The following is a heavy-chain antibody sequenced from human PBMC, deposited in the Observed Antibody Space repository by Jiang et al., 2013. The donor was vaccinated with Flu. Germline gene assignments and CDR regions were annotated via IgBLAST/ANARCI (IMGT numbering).Heavy chain of an antibody. J-gene: IGHJ4*02. CDR3: ARRGSGYDAYFDY. Sequence: PTGRGLGWIGSIYHSGSTNYNPSLKSRLTISVDTSKNQFSLKLSSVTAADTAVYYCARRGSGYDAYFDYWGQGTLVTVSS. D-gene: IGHD5-12*01. CDR2: IYHSGST. V-gene: IGHV4-59*06.